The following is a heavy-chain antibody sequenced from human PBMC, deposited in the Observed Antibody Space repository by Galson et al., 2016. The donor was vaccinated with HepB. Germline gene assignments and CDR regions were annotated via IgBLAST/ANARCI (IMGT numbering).Heavy chain of an antibody. D-gene: IGHD2-21*01. CDR2: IYWNSDK. CDR1: GFSLTTRGVG. Sequence: PALVKPTQTLTLTCTFSGFSLTTRGVGVGWIRQPSGKALEWLALIYWNSDKRYNPSLRSRLTIAKDTSRNQVVLTMTNMDPVDTATYYCIHRPTDWYGHVFDCWGRGALVTVSS. CDR3: IHRPTDWYGHVFDC. J-gene: IGHJ4*02. V-gene: IGHV2-5*01.